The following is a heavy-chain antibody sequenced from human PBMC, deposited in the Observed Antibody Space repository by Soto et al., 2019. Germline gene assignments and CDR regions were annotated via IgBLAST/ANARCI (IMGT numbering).Heavy chain of an antibody. CDR3: ARESEDLTSNFDY. CDR1: GFTFTRYS. V-gene: IGHV3-21*06. CDR2: ISSTTNYI. J-gene: IGHJ4*02. Sequence: PGGSLRLSCAASGFTFTRYSMDWVRQAPGKGLEWVSSISSTTNYIYYGDSMKGRFTISRDNAKNSLYLEMNSLRAEDTAVYYCARESEDLTSNFDYWGQGTLVTVSS.